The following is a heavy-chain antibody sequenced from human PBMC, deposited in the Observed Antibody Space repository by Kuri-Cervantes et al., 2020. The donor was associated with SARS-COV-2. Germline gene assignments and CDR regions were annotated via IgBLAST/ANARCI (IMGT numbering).Heavy chain of an antibody. CDR1: GGSLSGYS. D-gene: IGHD2-15*01. CDR2: INHSGST. J-gene: IGHJ4*02. CDR3: ARGILILQPPAKLFDF. V-gene: IGHV4-34*01. Sequence: GSLRLPCFLLGGSLSGYSWTWIRQPPGKGLEWIGEINHSGSTNYNPSLKSRVTISLDTSKNQFSHKLRSVTAADTAVYYCARGILILQPPAKLFDFWGQGTLVTVSS.